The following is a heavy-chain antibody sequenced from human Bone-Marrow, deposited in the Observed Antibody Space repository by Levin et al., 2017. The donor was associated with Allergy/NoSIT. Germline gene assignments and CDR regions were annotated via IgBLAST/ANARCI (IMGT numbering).Heavy chain of an antibody. J-gene: IGHJ5*02. V-gene: IGHV3-53*01. CDR1: GFSVSSDF. CDR2: IYSGGST. Sequence: GGSLRLSCAVSGFSVSSDFMTWVRQAPGKGLEWVSVIYSGGSTYYADSVKGRFTISRDSSTNTLHLQMNSLRPEDTGVYYCARPRNGGRYFGWFDPWGQGTHVTVSS. CDR3: ARPRNGGRYFGWFDP. D-gene: IGHD1-26*01.